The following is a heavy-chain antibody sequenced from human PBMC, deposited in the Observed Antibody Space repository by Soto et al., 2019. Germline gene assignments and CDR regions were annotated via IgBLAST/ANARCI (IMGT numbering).Heavy chain of an antibody. CDR2: IYYSGST. CDR1: GDSISNYY. V-gene: IGHV4-59*01. J-gene: IGHJ5*02. CDR3: AKENSGYGSFDP. Sequence: SETLSLTCTVSGDSISNYYCSWIRQSPGKGLEWIGYIYYSGSTTYNPSLKSRATIAIDKSKSQFSLKLTSVTAADTAVYYCAKENSGYGSFDPWGQGMLVTVSP. D-gene: IGHD5-12*01.